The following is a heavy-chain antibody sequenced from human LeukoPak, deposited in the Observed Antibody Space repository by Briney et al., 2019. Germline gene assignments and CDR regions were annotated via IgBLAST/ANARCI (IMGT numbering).Heavy chain of an antibody. J-gene: IGHJ4*02. D-gene: IGHD6-13*01. CDR2: INAGNGNT. Sequence: ASVKVSCKASGYTFTSYAMHWVRQAPGKMIEWMGWINAGNGNTKYSQKFQGRVTITRDTSASTAYMELSSLRSEDTAVYYCARDRPGIAAAGRDYRGQGTLVTVSS. CDR3: ARDRPGIAAAGRDY. CDR1: GYTFTSYA. V-gene: IGHV1-3*01.